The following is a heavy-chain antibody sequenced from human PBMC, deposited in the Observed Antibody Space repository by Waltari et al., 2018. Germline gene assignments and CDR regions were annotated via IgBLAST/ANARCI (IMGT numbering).Heavy chain of an antibody. J-gene: IGHJ4*02. CDR2: ISSSSSYI. Sequence: EVQLVESGGGLVKPGGSLRLSCAASGFTFSSYRMNWVRQAPGKGLEWVSSISSSSSYIYYADSVKGRFTISRDNAKNSLYLQMNSLRAEDTAVYYCARVLDFWSGYYLGYWGQGTLVTVSS. CDR1: GFTFSSYR. V-gene: IGHV3-21*01. D-gene: IGHD3-3*01. CDR3: ARVLDFWSGYYLGY.